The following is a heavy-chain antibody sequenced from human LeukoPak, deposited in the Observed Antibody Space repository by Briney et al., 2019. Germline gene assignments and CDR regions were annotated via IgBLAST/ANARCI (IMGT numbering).Heavy chain of an antibody. CDR1: GFTVSTNY. Sequence: GGSLRLSCAASGFTVSTNYMSWVRPAPGKGLEWVSIVYSGGATSYADSVKGRFTISRDSSKNNLFLQMSTLRAEDTAVYYWAKSPRIYDSSGYYLLEYSDLWGRGTVVTVSS. D-gene: IGHD3-22*01. V-gene: IGHV3-53*01. J-gene: IGHJ2*01. CDR2: VYSGGAT. CDR3: AKSPRIYDSSGYYLLEYSDL.